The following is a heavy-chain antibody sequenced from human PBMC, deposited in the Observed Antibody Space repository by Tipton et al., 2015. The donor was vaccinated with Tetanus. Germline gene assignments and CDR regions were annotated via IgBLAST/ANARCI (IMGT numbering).Heavy chain of an antibody. CDR1: GDSISSYY. Sequence: TLSLTCTVSGDSISSYYWSWVRQAPEKGLEWIGYIHHSWSTNYNPSLNSRITISTDTSKNQRSRTVRSVTAADTAVYYCARQVGDTYGSALDHWGQGTLVSVSS. D-gene: IGHD5-18*01. CDR3: ARQVGDTYGSALDH. V-gene: IGHV4-59*08. J-gene: IGHJ5*02. CDR2: IHHSWST.